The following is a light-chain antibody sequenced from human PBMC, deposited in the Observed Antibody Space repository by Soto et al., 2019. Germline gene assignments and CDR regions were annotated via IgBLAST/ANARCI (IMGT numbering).Light chain of an antibody. CDR2: DAS. CDR3: QESNSYLWT. J-gene: IGKJ1*01. Sequence: DSPITKSPSTLAAPVAERVTITCLASQSISGWLAWYQQKPGKAPKLLIYDASSLESGVPSRFSGSGSGTEFTLTISSLQPDDFATYYCQESNSYLWTFCQGSNEEIK. CDR1: QSISGW. V-gene: IGKV1-5*01.